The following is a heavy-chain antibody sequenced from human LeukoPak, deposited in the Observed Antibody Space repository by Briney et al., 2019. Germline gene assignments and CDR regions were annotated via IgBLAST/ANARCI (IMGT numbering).Heavy chain of an antibody. V-gene: IGHV4-39*07. CDR2: IYYTGVT. CDR3: ARERSSSGGHSWFDP. Sequence: SEALSLTCTVSGGYIITSGHYWGWIRQPPGKGPEWIGSIYYTGVTSTNPFFRSRMSISVDTSKNQFSLNLTSVTAADAAVYYCARERSSSGGHSWFDPWGQGTLVTVSS. D-gene: IGHD4-23*01. J-gene: IGHJ5*02. CDR1: GGYIITSGHY.